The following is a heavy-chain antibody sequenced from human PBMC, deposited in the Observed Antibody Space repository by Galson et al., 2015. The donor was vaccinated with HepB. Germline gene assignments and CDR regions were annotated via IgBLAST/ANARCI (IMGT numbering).Heavy chain of an antibody. D-gene: IGHD3-22*01. V-gene: IGHV3-48*02. CDR3: ARGWARHYDRSGLDS. Sequence: SLRLSCAASGFTFSSYSMNWVRQAPGKGLEWVSYISTSSNTIYYADSVKGRFTISRDNAKNSLYLQMNSLRDEDTAVYYCARGWARHYDRSGLDSWCQGTLVTVYS. CDR2: ISTSSNTI. CDR1: GFTFSSYS. J-gene: IGHJ4*02.